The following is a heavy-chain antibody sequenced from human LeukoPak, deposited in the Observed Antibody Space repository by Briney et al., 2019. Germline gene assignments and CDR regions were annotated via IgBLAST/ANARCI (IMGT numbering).Heavy chain of an antibody. CDR3: ARGLYYYDSSGSQATDY. D-gene: IGHD3-22*01. CDR2: ITPMFGTA. Sequence: GASVKVSCKASGGTFSSYAISWVRQAPGQGLEWMGGITPMFGTANYAQKFQGRVTITADESTSTAYMELSSLRSEDTAVYYCARGLYYYDSSGSQATDYWGQGTLVTVSS. V-gene: IGHV1-69*13. J-gene: IGHJ4*02. CDR1: GGTFSSYA.